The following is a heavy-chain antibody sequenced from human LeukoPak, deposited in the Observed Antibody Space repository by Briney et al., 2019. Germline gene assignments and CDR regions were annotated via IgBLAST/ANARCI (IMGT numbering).Heavy chain of an antibody. CDR3: ARIGSSWLGYYMDV. V-gene: IGHV4-59*12. J-gene: IGHJ6*03. CDR1: GGSISSYY. D-gene: IGHD6-13*01. CDR2: IYYSGST. Sequence: PSETLSLTCTVSGGSISSYYWSWIRQPPGKGLEWIGYIYYSGSTNYNPSLKSRVTMSVDTSKNQFSLKLSSVTAADTAVYYCARIGSSWLGYYMDVWGKGTTVTVSS.